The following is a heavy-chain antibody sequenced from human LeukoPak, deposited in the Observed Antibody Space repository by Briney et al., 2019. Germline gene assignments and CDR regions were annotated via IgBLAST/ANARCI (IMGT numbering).Heavy chain of an antibody. J-gene: IGHJ4*02. V-gene: IGHV3-30*02. D-gene: IGHD2-8*02. CDR1: GFTFSRNA. CDR3: AKDGFWSCTD. Sequence: PGGSLRVSCAASGFTFSRNAIHWVRQGPGKGLEWVAYIAHHGFNTYYADSVKGRFTISRDNSKRTLYLQMNSLRPDDTAVYYCAKDGFWSCTDWGQGTLVTVSS. CDR2: IAHHGFNT.